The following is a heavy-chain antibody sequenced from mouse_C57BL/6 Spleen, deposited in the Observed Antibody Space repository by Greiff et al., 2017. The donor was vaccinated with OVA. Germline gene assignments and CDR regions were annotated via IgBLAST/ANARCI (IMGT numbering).Heavy chain of an antibody. J-gene: IGHJ3*01. CDR3: ARYDGYDGWFAY. D-gene: IGHD2-2*01. CDR1: GFTFTDYY. V-gene: IGHV7-3*01. Sequence: EVKLMESGGGLVQPGGSLSLSCAASGFTFTDYYMSWVRQPPGKALEWLGFIRNKANGYTTEYSASVKVRFTISRDNSQSILYLQMNALRAEDSATYYCARYDGYDGWFAYWGQGTLVTVSA. CDR2: IRNKANGYTT.